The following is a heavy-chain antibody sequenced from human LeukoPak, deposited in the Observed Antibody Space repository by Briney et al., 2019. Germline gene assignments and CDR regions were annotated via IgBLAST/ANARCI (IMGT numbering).Heavy chain of an antibody. V-gene: IGHV3-7*01. CDR1: GFTFSSYW. CDR2: INQGGSDK. CDR3: ANAGRDSSSTISCGMDV. J-gene: IGHJ6*02. Sequence: GGSLRLSCAASGFTFSSYWMSWVRQAPGKGPEWVANINQGGSDKYYVDSVKGRFTISRDNSKNTLYLQMNSLRAEDTAVYYCANAGRDSSSTISCGMDVWGQGTTVTVSS. D-gene: IGHD6-13*01.